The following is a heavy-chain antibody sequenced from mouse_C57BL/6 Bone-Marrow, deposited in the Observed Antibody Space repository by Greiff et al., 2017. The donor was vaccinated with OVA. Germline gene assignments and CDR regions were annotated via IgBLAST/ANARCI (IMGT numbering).Heavy chain of an antibody. D-gene: IGHD1-1*01. CDR2: IDPSDSYT. V-gene: IGHV1-59*01. J-gene: IGHJ2*01. CDR1: GYTFTSYW. CDR3: ATTVVAGDYFDY. Sequence: VQLQQPGAELVRPGTSVKLSCKASGYTFTSYWMHWVKQRPGQGLEWIGVIDPSDSYTNYNQKFKGKATLTVDTSSSTAYMQLSSLTSEDSAVYYCATTVVAGDYFDYWGQGTTLTVSS.